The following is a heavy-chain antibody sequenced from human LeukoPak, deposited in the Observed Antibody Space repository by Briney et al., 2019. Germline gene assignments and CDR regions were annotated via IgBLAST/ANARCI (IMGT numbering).Heavy chain of an antibody. CDR1: GYSISSGYY. CDR3: ARSGAPWLALFDY. Sequence: PSETLSLTCTVSGYSISSGYYWGWIRQPPGKGLEWIGSFYHSGITYYNPSLKSRVTISVEMSKNQFSLKLSSVTAADTAVYYCARSGAPWLALFDYWGQGTLVTVSS. V-gene: IGHV4-38-2*02. J-gene: IGHJ4*02. D-gene: IGHD6-19*01. CDR2: FYHSGIT.